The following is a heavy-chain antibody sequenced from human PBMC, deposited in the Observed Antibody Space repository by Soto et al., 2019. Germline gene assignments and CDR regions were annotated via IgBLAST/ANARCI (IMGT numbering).Heavy chain of an antibody. V-gene: IGHV3-30-3*01. CDR3: FFLPDAIFYYYGMDV. CDR1: GFTFSSYA. Sequence: GGSLRLSCAASGFTFSSYAMHWVRQAPGKGLEWVAVISYDGSNKYYADSVKGRFTISRDNSKNTLYLQMNSLRAEDTAVYYCFFLPDAIFYYYGMDVWGQGTTVTVSS. CDR2: ISYDGSNK. J-gene: IGHJ6*02. D-gene: IGHD2-2*02.